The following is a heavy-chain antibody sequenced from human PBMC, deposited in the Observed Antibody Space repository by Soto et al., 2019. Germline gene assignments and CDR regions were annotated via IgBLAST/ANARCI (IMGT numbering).Heavy chain of an antibody. Sequence: SETLCLTYAVYGGSFRGYYWSWIRQPPGKGLEWIGEINHSGSTNYNPSLKSRVTISVDTSKNQFSLKLSSVTAADTAAYYCARGSWDLRFDPWGQGTLVTVSS. V-gene: IGHV4-34*01. D-gene: IGHD1-26*01. CDR3: ARGSWDLRFDP. CDR2: INHSGST. J-gene: IGHJ5*02. CDR1: GGSFRGYY.